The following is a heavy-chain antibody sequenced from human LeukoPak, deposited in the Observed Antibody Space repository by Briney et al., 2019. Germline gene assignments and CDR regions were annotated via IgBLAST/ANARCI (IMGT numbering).Heavy chain of an antibody. CDR2: ISYDGSNK. Sequence: GRSLRLSCAASGFTFSSYGMHWVRQAPGKGLEWVAVISYDGSNKYYADSVKGRFTISRDNAKNSLYLQMNSLRAEDTAVYYCAREGGVYGDYDYWGQGTLVTVSS. D-gene: IGHD4-17*01. CDR3: AREGGVYGDYDY. J-gene: IGHJ4*02. V-gene: IGHV3-30*03. CDR1: GFTFSSYG.